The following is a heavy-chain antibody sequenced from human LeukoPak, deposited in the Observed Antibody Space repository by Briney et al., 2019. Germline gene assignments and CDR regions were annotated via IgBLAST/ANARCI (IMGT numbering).Heavy chain of an antibody. CDR1: GGSISSSSYY. CDR2: IYYSGST. J-gene: IGHJ5*02. D-gene: IGHD5-18*01. V-gene: IGHV4-39*01. Sequence: PSETLSLTCTVSGGSISSSSYYWGWIRQPPGKGLEWIGSIYYSGSTYYNPSLKSRVTISVDTSKNQFSLKLSSVTAADTAVYYCARRYSYGYENWFDPWGQGTLVTVSS. CDR3: ARRYSYGYENWFDP.